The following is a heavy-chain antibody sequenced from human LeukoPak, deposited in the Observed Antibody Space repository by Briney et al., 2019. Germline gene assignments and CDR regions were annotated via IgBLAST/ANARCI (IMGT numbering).Heavy chain of an antibody. D-gene: IGHD3-22*01. Sequence: SETLSLTCTVSGGSISSSSHYWGWIRQPPGKGLEWIGSIYYSGSTYYNPSLESRVTISVDTSKNQFSLKLSSVTAADTAVYYCARDPWPYYYDSRVHHGDHWGQGTLVTVSS. J-gene: IGHJ4*02. V-gene: IGHV4-39*07. CDR1: GGSISSSSHY. CDR2: IYYSGST. CDR3: ARDPWPYYYDSRVHHGDH.